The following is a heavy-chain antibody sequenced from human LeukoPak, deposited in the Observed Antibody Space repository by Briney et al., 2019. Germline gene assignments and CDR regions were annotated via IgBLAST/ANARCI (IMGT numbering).Heavy chain of an antibody. CDR2: MSHDGRNK. V-gene: IGHV3-30*03. J-gene: IGHJ4*02. D-gene: IGHD1-20*01. Sequence: GGSLRLSCAASGFTFSSYWMSWVRQAPGKGLEWVAVMSHDGRNKFYADSVKGRFTISRDNSKNTLYLQMSSLGAEDTAVFYCARDSNWNQPDYWGQGTLVTVSS. CDR1: GFTFSSYW. CDR3: ARDSNWNQPDY.